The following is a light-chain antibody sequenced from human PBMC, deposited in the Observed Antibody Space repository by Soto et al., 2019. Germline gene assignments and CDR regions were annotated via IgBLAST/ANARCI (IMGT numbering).Light chain of an antibody. Sequence: EIVLTQSPGTLSLSPGERATLSCRASQSVSSSYLAWYQQKPGQAPRLLIYGASSRTNGIPDRFSGSGSGTDFTLTISRVEPEDFAVYYCQQYGSSPRTFGQGTKVEIK. J-gene: IGKJ1*01. CDR1: QSVSSSY. V-gene: IGKV3-20*01. CDR2: GAS. CDR3: QQYGSSPRT.